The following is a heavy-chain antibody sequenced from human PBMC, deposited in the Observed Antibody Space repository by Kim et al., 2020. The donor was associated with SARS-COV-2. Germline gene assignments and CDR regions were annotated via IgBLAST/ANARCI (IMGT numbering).Heavy chain of an antibody. CDR2: ISSSSSYT. V-gene: IGHV3-11*05. D-gene: IGHD2-15*01. J-gene: IGHJ5*02. CDR3: ARVRRYCSGGSCKLRDNWFDP. CDR1: GFTFSDYY. Sequence: GGSLRLSCAASGFTFSDYYMSWIRQAPGKGLEWVSYISSSSSYTNYADSVKGRFTISRDNAKNSLYLQMNSLRAEDTAVYYCARVRRYCSGGSCKLRDNWFDPWGQGTLVTVSS.